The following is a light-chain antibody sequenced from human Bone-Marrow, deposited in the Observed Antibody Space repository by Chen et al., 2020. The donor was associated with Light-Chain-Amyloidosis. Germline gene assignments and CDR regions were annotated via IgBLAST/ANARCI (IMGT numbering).Light chain of an antibody. J-gene: IGLJ2*01. CDR3: SSYAGGNSVI. V-gene: IGLV2-8*01. CDR2: EVS. Sequence: QSSLTQPPPASGSAGQSVAISCPGTSSDVGGYNHVSWYQQYPGKAPKVIIYEVSKRPSGVPDRFSGSKSGNTASMTVSGLQAEDEADYYCSSYAGGNSVIFGGGTKLTVL. CDR1: SSDVGGYNH.